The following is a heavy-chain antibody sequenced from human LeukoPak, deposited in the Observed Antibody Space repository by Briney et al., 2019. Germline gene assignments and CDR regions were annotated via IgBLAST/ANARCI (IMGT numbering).Heavy chain of an antibody. J-gene: IGHJ4*02. CDR2: IYSGGSI. Sequence: PGGSLRLSGAASGFTVSNNYVSWVRQAPGKGLEWGSVIYSGGSIYYADSVKGRLPISRDSPKNTVYLQMNSVRAEDTAVYYCARSGVYDILTGYHFYFDHWGQGTLVTVSS. D-gene: IGHD3-9*01. V-gene: IGHV3-53*01. CDR3: ARSGVYDILTGYHFYFDH. CDR1: GFTVSNNY.